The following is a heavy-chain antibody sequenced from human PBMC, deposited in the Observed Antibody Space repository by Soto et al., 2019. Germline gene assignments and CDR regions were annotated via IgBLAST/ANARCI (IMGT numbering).Heavy chain of an antibody. J-gene: IGHJ4*02. CDR1: GGTFSSYA. V-gene: IGHV1-69*13. CDR2: IIPIFGTA. Sequence: SVKVSCKASGGTFSSYAISWVRQAPGQGLEWMGGIIPIFGTANYAQKFQGRVTITADESTSTAYMELSSLRSEDTAVYYCARRAETNGWNGFGADKYYFDFWGQGTLVTVSS. D-gene: IGHD1-1*01. CDR3: ARRAETNGWNGFGADKYYFDF.